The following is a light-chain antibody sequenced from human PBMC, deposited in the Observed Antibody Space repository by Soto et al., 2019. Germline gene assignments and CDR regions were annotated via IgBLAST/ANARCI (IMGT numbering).Light chain of an antibody. CDR2: DES. CDR3: QQFSSYQLN. J-gene: IGKJ4*01. CDR1: QTVRNNY. V-gene: IGKV3-20*01. Sequence: EFLLTHSPGSLSLSPVEVATLSGSSSQTVRNNYLAWYQQKPGQAPRLMIYDESSRATGIQDRFSGGGSGTDFTITIRRMETEDLEVYYCQQFSSYQLNCGGGTKVDIK.